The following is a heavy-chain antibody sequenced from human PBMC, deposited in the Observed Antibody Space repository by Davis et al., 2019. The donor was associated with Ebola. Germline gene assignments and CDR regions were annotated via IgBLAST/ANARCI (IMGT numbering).Heavy chain of an antibody. CDR2: IYYSGST. J-gene: IGHJ6*02. D-gene: IGHD6-13*01. CDR1: GGSVSSGSYY. Sequence: MPSETLSLTCTVSGGSVSSGSYYWSWIRQPPGKGLEWIGYIYYSGSTNYNPSLKSRVTISVDTSKNQFSLKLSSVTAADTAVYYCARDVRIAAAGTSYYYGMDVWGQGTTVTVSS. CDR3: ARDVRIAAAGTSYYYGMDV. V-gene: IGHV4-61*01.